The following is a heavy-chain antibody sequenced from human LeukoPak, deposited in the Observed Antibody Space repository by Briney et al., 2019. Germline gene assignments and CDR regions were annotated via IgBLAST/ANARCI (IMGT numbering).Heavy chain of an antibody. CDR1: GFTFSSYD. V-gene: IGHV3-30*18. CDR3: AKEEQYCYAI. CDR2: ISYDGSNK. D-gene: IGHD2-2*01. Sequence: TGRSLRLSCAASGFTFSSYDMHWVRQAPGKGLEWVAVISYDGSNKYYADSVKGRFTISRDNTKNTLYLQMNNLRAEDTAVYYCAKEEQYCYAIWGQGTLVTVSS. J-gene: IGHJ4*02.